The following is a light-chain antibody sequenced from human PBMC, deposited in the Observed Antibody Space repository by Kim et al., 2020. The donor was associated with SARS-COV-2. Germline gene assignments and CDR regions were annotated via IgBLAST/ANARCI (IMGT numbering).Light chain of an antibody. CDR2: RND. CDR1: KLGDKF. J-gene: IGLJ3*02. Sequence: SPEQTACVTCSGDKLGDKFVCWYQQKPGQSPVLVIYRNDNRPSAIPERFSGSKSGNTAALTISGTQAMDEADYYCQAWDSSAAVFGGGTQLTVL. V-gene: IGLV3-1*01. CDR3: QAWDSSAAV.